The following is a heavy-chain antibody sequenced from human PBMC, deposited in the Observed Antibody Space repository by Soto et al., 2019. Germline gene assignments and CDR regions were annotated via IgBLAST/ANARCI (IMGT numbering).Heavy chain of an antibody. D-gene: IGHD1-26*01. J-gene: IGHJ3*02. V-gene: IGHV3-23*01. CDR3: ANVGLRGDPFAI. CDR2: ISGSGGST. Sequence: GSLRLSCAASGFTFSSYAMSWVRQAPGKGLEWVSAISGSGGSTYYADSVKGRFTISRDNSKNTLYLQMNSLRAEDTAVYYCANVGLRGDPFAICGQGTRVTVSS. CDR1: GFTFSSYA.